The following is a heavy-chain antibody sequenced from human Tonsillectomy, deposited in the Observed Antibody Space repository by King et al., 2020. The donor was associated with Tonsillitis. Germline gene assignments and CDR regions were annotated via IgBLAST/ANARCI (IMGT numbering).Heavy chain of an antibody. J-gene: IGHJ6*03. D-gene: IGHD6-13*01. V-gene: IGHV3-33*08. CDR1: GFTFSSYA. Sequence: HVQLVESGGGVVQPGRSLRLSCVASGFTFSSYAMHWVRQAPGKGLEWVAVIWYDGSNKYYADSVKGRFTISRDNSKNTLFLQMNSLRAEDTAVYYCAREAIAEGDYMDVWGKGTTVTVSS. CDR2: IWYDGSNK. CDR3: AREAIAEGDYMDV.